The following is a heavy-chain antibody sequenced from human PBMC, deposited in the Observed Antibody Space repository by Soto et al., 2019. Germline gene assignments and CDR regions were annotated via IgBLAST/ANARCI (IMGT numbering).Heavy chain of an antibody. Sequence: GGSLRLSCAVSRVTFCSYGMNWVRQAPGKGLEWVSSISDDGDSTYYADSVKGRFTISRDNSKNTLYLQMNSLRAEDTAVYYCAKRSGYQEAAYLDYWGQGTLVTVSS. CDR1: RVTFCSYG. CDR3: AKRSGYQEAAYLDY. CDR2: ISDDGDST. V-gene: IGHV3-23*01. J-gene: IGHJ4*02. D-gene: IGHD5-12*01.